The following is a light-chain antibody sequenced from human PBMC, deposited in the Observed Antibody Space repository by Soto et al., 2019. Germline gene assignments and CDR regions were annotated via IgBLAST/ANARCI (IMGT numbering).Light chain of an antibody. Sequence: QSVLTQPPSVSGAPGQRVTISCTGISSKIGAGFDVHWYQQLPGTAPKLLIYGNSNRPSGVPDRFSGSKSGTSASLAITGLQAEDEADYYCQSYDSSLSCSVVFGGGTKLTVL. CDR1: SSKIGAGFD. CDR3: QSYDSSLSCSVV. V-gene: IGLV1-40*01. CDR2: GNS. J-gene: IGLJ2*01.